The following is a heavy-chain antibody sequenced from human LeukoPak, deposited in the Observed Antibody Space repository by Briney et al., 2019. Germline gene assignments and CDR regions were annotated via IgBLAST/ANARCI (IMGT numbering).Heavy chain of an antibody. D-gene: IGHD3-22*01. CDR2: ISSNGDST. Sequence: GGSLRLSCSASGFTFSTYAMHWVRQAPGKGLEYVSAISSNGDSTHYADSVKGRFTISRDNSKNTLHLQMSSLRAEDTAVYYCARATYYYDSSGYYVFYFDNWGQGTLVTVSS. J-gene: IGHJ4*02. CDR1: GFTFSTYA. V-gene: IGHV3-64*04. CDR3: ARATYYYDSSGYYVFYFDN.